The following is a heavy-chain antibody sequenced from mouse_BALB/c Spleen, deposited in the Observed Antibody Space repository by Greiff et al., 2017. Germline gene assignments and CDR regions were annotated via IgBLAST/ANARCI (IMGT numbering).Heavy chain of an antibody. CDR2: ISYSGST. D-gene: IGHD2-3*01. V-gene: IGHV3-2*02. Sequence: EVKLQESGPGLVKPSQSLSLTCTVTGYSITSDYAWNWIRQFPGNKLEWMGYISYSGSTSYNPSLKSRISITRDTSKNQFFLQLNSVTTEDTATYYCARSGAYDGYPPFAYWGQGTLVTVSA. CDR3: ARSGAYDGYPPFAY. CDR1: GYSITSDYA. J-gene: IGHJ3*01.